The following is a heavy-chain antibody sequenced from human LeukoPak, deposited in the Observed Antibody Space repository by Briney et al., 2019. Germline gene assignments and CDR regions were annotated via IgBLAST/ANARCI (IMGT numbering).Heavy chain of an antibody. CDR3: AKRDSSNSFDL. CDR2: ISGSGVST. CDR1: GFTFSTYA. J-gene: IGHJ2*01. Sequence: GGSLRLSCAASGFTFSTYAMSWVRQAPGKGLEWVLAISGSGVSTYQADSVKGRITISRDNSKNTLYLQMNSLRAEDTAVYYCAKRDSSNSFDLWGRGTLVTVSS. V-gene: IGHV3-23*01. D-gene: IGHD6-13*01.